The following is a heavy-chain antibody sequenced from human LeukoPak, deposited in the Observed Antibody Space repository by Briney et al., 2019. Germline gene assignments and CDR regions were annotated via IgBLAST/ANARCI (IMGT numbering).Heavy chain of an antibody. CDR1: GYTFTGYY. V-gene: IGHV1-2*02. CDR2: INPKRGGT. Sequence: GASVKVSCKASGYTFTGYYMHWVRQAPGQGLEWVGWINPKRGGTNYAQKFQGRVTMTRDTSISTAYMELSRLRSDDTAVYYCARDSYYYDSSGYSEANFDYWGQRTLVIISS. D-gene: IGHD3-22*01. CDR3: ARDSYYYDSSGYSEANFDY. J-gene: IGHJ4*02.